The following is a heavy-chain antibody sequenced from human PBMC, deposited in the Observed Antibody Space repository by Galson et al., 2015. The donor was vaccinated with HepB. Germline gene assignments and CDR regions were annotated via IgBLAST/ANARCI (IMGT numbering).Heavy chain of an antibody. V-gene: IGHV3-23*01. CDR3: ANDARQYYYDSSGYYSPFDY. CDR1: GFTFSSYA. J-gene: IGHJ4*02. Sequence: SLRLSCAASGFTFSSYAMSWVRQAPGKGLEWVSAISGSGGSTYYADSVKGRFTISRDNSKNTLYLQMNSLRAEDTAVYYCANDARQYYYDSSGYYSPFDYWGQGTLVTVSS. D-gene: IGHD3-22*01. CDR2: ISGSGGST.